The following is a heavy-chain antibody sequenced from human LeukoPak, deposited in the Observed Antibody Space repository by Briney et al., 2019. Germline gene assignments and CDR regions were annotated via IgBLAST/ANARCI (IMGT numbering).Heavy chain of an antibody. J-gene: IGHJ4*02. CDR1: ANSLSELS. CDR2: FDPEEAKM. Sequence: ASVTVSFKVSANSLSELSIQWVRQAPGKGLECVGGFDPEEAKMVYAQNFQGRVTMTEDTSTQTAYMELSGLTSGDTAVYYCTTRSGDFWSGFVNWGQGTLVTASS. CDR3: TTRSGDFWSGFVN. D-gene: IGHD3-3*01. V-gene: IGHV1-24*01.